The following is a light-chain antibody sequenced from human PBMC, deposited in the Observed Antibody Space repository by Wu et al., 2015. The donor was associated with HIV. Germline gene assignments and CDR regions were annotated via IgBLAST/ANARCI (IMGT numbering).Light chain of an antibody. CDR3: QQTYSTPLT. J-gene: IGKJ4*01. V-gene: IGKV1-39*01. Sequence: DVQMTQSPSSLSASVGDRVTITCRAGQTISSYLNWYQQKPGRAPKLLIYAASRLQSGVPSRFFGSGSGTDFTLTISSLQPEDFVTYYCQQTYSTPLTFGGGTKVEIK. CDR1: QTISSY. CDR2: AAS.